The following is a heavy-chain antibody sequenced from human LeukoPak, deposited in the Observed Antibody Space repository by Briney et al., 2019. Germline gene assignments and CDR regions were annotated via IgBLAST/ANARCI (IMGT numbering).Heavy chain of an antibody. Sequence: GGSLRLSCAASGFTFSSYSMNWVRQAPGKGLEWVSYISSSSSTIYYADSVKGRFTISRDNAKNSLYLQMNSLRAEDTAVYYCARDPGYYYGSGSYLYYYYYMDAWGKGTTVTVSS. V-gene: IGHV3-48*01. D-gene: IGHD3-10*01. CDR3: ARDPGYYYGSGSYLYYYYYMDA. CDR2: ISSSSSTI. J-gene: IGHJ6*03. CDR1: GFTFSSYS.